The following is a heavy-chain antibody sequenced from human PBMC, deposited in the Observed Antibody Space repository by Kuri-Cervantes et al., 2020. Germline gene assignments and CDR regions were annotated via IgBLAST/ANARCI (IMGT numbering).Heavy chain of an antibody. Sequence: GGSLRLSCAASGFTFDDYAMHWVRQAPGKGLEWVSGISWNSGSIGYADSVKGRFTISRDNAKNSLYLQMNSLRVEDTALYYCAKNSYDILTGYFDYWGQGTLVTVSS. CDR3: AKNSYDILTGYFDY. CDR2: ISWNSGSI. D-gene: IGHD3-9*01. V-gene: IGHV3-9*01. CDR1: GFTFDDYA. J-gene: IGHJ4*02.